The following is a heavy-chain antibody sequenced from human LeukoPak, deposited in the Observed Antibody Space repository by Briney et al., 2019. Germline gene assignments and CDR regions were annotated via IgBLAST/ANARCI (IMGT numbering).Heavy chain of an antibody. CDR2: IRYDGSNK. J-gene: IGHJ4*02. V-gene: IGHV3-30*02. D-gene: IGHD3-3*01. CDR1: GFTFSSYG. CDR3: AKDPVFGVVTNLLSCFDY. Sequence: GGSLRLSCAASGFTFSSYGMHWVRQAPGKGLEWVAFIRYDGSNKYYADSVKGRFTISRDNSKNTLYLQMNSLRAEDTAVYYCAKDPVFGVVTNLLSCFDYWGQGTLVTVSS.